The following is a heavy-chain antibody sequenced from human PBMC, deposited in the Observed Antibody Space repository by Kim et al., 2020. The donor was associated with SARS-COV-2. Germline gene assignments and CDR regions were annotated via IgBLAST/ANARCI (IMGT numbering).Heavy chain of an antibody. V-gene: IGHV4-39*01. CDR1: GGSISSSSYY. CDR3: ARIGGYYYDSSGYSNY. Sequence: SETLSLTCTVSGGSISSSSYYWGWIRQPPGKGLEWIGSIYYSGSTYYNPSLKSRVTISVETSKNQFSLKLSSVTAADTAVYYCARIGGYYYDSSGYSNYWGQGTLVTVSS. J-gene: IGHJ4*02. CDR2: IYYSGST. D-gene: IGHD3-22*01.